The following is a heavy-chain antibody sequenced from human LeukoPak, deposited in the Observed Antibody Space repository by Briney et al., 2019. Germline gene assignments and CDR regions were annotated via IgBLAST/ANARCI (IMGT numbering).Heavy chain of an antibody. CDR2: IYYSGST. V-gene: IGHV4-59*01. CDR3: ARILPAAIPNWFDP. Sequence: PSETLSLTCTVSGGSISSYYWSWIRQPPGKGLEWIGYIYYSGSTNYNPSLRSRVTISVDPSKNQFSLKLSSVTAADTAVYYCARILPAAIPNWFDPWGQGTLVTVSS. D-gene: IGHD2-2*01. J-gene: IGHJ5*02. CDR1: GGSISSYY.